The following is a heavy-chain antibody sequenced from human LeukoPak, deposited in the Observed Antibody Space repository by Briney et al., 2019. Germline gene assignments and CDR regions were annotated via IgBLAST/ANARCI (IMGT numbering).Heavy chain of an antibody. CDR3: ARTIGGSYSAFDY. CDR1: GYPLSSYG. Sequence: ASVKDSCKASGYPLSSYGISWVRQAPGQGLEWMAWISAYNGNINYAQKLQGRVTMTTDTSTSTAYMELRSLRSDDTAVYYCARTIGGSYSAFDYWGQGTLVTVSS. CDR2: ISAYNGNI. J-gene: IGHJ4*02. D-gene: IGHD1-26*01. V-gene: IGHV1-18*01.